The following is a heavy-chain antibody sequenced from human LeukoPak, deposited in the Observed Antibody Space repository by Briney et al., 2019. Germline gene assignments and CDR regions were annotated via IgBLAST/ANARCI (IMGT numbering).Heavy chain of an antibody. D-gene: IGHD4-11*01. Sequence: PSQTLSLTCTVSGGSISSGGYYWSWIRQPPGKGLEWIGYIYHSGSTYYNPSLKSRVTISVDRSKNQFSLKLSSVTAADTAVYYCARDATTVTPSGFDYWGQGTLVTVSS. J-gene: IGHJ4*02. CDR2: IYHSGST. CDR1: GGSISSGGYY. CDR3: ARDATTVTPSGFDY. V-gene: IGHV4-30-2*01.